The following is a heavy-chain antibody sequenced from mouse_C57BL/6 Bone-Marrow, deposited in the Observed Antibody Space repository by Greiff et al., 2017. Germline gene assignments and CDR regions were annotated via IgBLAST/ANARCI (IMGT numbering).Heavy chain of an antibody. V-gene: IGHV1-81*01. CDR2: IYPRSGNT. Sequence: VQRVESGAELARPGASVKLSCKASGYTFTSYGISWVKQRTGQGLEWIGEIYPRSGNTYYNEKFKGKATLTADKSSSTAYMELRSLTSEDSAVYFCARDGSSYEDYAMDYWGQGTSVTVSS. D-gene: IGHD1-1*01. J-gene: IGHJ4*01. CDR3: ARDGSSYEDYAMDY. CDR1: GYTFTSYG.